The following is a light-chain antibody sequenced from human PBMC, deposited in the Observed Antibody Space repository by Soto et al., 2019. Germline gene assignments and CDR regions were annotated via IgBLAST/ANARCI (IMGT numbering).Light chain of an antibody. CDR1: SSDVGGYNY. Sequence: QSALTQPASVSGSPGQSITISCTGTSSDVGGYNYVSWYQQHPGKAPKLMIYDVSNRPSGVSNRFSGSKSGNTASLTISGLQAEDEADYYCRSYTSSSPVFGTGNKVTVL. J-gene: IGLJ1*01. V-gene: IGLV2-14*01. CDR2: DVS. CDR3: RSYTSSSPV.